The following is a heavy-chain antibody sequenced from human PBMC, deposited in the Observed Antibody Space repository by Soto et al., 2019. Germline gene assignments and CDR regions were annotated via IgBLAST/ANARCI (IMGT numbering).Heavy chain of an antibody. V-gene: IGHV4-4*07. J-gene: IGHJ1*01. CDR1: DGSISTYY. Sequence: SETLSLTCTVSDGSISTYYWSWIRQPAGKELEWIGHVFTSGTTNYTPSLKSRVSMSLDTAKNQFSLKLRSVTAADTAVYYCARSRSYYVEDFQKWGQGTLVTVSS. D-gene: IGHD1-26*01. CDR3: ARSRSYYVEDFQK. CDR2: VFTSGTT.